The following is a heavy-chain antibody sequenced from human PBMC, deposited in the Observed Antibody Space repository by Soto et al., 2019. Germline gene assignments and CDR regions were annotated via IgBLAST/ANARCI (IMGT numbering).Heavy chain of an antibody. V-gene: IGHV4-39*01. CDR2: IYYSGST. Sequence: SETLSLTCTVSGGSISSSSYYWGWIRQPPGKGLEWIGSIYYSGSTYYNPSLKSRVTISVDTSKNQFSLKLSSVTAADTAVYYCARIIAVAGRPYFDYWGQGTLVTVSS. CDR3: ARIIAVAGRPYFDY. D-gene: IGHD6-19*01. CDR1: GGSISSSSYY. J-gene: IGHJ4*02.